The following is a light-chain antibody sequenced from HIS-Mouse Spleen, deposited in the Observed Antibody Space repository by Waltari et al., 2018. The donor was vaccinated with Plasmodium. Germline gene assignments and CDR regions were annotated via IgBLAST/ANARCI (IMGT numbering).Light chain of an antibody. CDR1: SLRSTI. V-gene: IGLV3-19*01. CDR3: NSRDSSGNHWV. Sequence: SSDLPQDPPLSGALGQTVRITCQGDSLRSTIASWYQQKPAQAPLLVIYGKTNRPSGIPDRFSGSSSGNIASLTITGAQAEDEADYYCNSRDSSGNHWVFGGGTKLTVL. J-gene: IGLJ3*02. CDR2: GKT.